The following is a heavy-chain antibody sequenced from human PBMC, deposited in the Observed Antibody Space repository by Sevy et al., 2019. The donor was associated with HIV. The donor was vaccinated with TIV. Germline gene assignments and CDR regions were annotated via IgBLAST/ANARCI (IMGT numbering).Heavy chain of an antibody. D-gene: IGHD2-21*02. CDR1: GHTFTAYY. Sequence: ASVKVSCKASGHTFTAYYVHWVRQAPGQGLEWMGWINPIRGGTNYAQKFQGRVTMTSDTSISTTYMDLSRLTSDDTAVYYCATPQAPCSGGDCNDLEYWGQGTLVTVSS. CDR2: INPIRGGT. V-gene: IGHV1-2*02. CDR3: ATPQAPCSGGDCNDLEY. J-gene: IGHJ4*02.